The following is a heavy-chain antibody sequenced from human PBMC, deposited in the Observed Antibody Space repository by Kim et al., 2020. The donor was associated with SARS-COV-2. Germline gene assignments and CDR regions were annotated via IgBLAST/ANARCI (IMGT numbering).Heavy chain of an antibody. Sequence: GGSLRLSCAASGFTFSSYAMHWVRQAPGKGLEWVAVISYDGSNKYYADSVKGRFTISRDNSKNTLYLQMNSLRAEDTAVYYCARDEFSLELLDAFDIWGQGTMVTVSS. CDR2: ISYDGSNK. V-gene: IGHV3-30*04. D-gene: IGHD1-7*01. J-gene: IGHJ3*02. CDR3: ARDEFSLELLDAFDI. CDR1: GFTFSSYA.